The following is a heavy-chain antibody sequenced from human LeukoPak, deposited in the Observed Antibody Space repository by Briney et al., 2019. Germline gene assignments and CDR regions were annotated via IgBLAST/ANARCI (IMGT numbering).Heavy chain of an antibody. CDR3: ARGPMSTGRRKFFDY. V-gene: IGHV4-34*01. D-gene: IGHD3-10*02. Sequence: SETLSLTCAVYGGSFSGYYWSWIRQPPGKGLEWIGEINHSGSTNYNPSLKSRVTISVDTSKNQFSLKLSSVTAADTAVYYCARGPMSTGRRKFFDYWGQGTLVTVSS. CDR2: INHSGST. J-gene: IGHJ4*02. CDR1: GGSFSGYY.